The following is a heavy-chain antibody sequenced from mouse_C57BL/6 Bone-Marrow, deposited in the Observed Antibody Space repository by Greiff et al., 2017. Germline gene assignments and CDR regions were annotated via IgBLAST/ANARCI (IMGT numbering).Heavy chain of an antibody. J-gene: IGHJ4*01. Sequence: VQLQQSGPELVKPGASVKISCKASGYTFTDSYINWVKQRPGQGLEWIGWIFPGSGSTYYNEKFKGKATLTVDKSYSTAYMLLSSRTSEDSAVYFCARTKDYDPYAMDDWGQGTSVTVSS. V-gene: IGHV1-75*01. CDR3: ARTKDYDPYAMDD. D-gene: IGHD2-4*01. CDR2: IFPGSGST. CDR1: GYTFTDSY.